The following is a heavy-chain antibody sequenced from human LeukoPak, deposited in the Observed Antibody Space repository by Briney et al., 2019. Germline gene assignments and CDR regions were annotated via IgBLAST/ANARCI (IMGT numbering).Heavy chain of an antibody. Sequence: SETLSLTCTVSGGSISGANSFWDWVRQPPGKVLEWIGTTYYSGTTYYSPSLKSRVTISVDTSKNQFSLKLRSVTAADTAVYYCAREVNSFGVVTLDSWGQGILVTVSS. CDR2: TYYSGTT. V-gene: IGHV4-39*02. CDR3: AREVNSFGVVTLDS. J-gene: IGHJ4*02. D-gene: IGHD3-3*02. CDR1: GGSISGANSF.